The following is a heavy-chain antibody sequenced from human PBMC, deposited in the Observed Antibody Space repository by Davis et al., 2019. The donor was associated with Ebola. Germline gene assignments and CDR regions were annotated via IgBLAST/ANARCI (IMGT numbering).Heavy chain of an antibody. CDR2: VEHHGRT. Sequence: PGGSLRLSCTVSGTSISPYYWSWIRQTPGTGLDWIGYVEHHGRTEYIPSFNSRVTISVDTSKSQFSLKLRSVTTADTAVYYCAREVGETKLDQWGQGTLVTVSS. J-gene: IGHJ4*02. CDR3: AREVGETKLDQ. CDR1: GTSISPYY. V-gene: IGHV4-59*01. D-gene: IGHD1-26*01.